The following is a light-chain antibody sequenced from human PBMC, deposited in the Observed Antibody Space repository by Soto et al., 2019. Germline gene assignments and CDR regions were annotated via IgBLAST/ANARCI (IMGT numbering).Light chain of an antibody. CDR2: AAS. J-gene: IGKJ1*01. CDR3: QHYNYWPPKK. Sequence: DIQMTQSPSSLSASVGDRVTITCRASQSISSYLNWYQQKPGKAPKLLIYAASSLQSGVPARFSGSGSGTEFTLTISSLQSEDFAVYYCQHYNYWPPKKFGHGTKVDIK. CDR1: QSISSY. V-gene: IGKV1-39*01.